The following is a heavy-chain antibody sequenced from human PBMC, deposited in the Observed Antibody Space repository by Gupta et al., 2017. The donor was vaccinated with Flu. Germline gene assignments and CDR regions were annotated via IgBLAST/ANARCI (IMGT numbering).Heavy chain of an antibody. CDR3: VRDYGGNSDY. D-gene: IGHD4-17*01. V-gene: IGHV3-74*01. CDR2: INSDGNIR. CDR1: SSYW. J-gene: IGHJ4*02. Sequence: SSYWMQWGRQAQGKGLVWVSRINSDGNIRSYAVSVEGRFTISRDNARNMLYLQMNSLRAEDTAVYYCVRDYGGNSDYWGQGTLVTVSA.